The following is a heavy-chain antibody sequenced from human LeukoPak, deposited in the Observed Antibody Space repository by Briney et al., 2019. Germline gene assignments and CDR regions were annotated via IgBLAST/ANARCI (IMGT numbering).Heavy chain of an antibody. D-gene: IGHD4-23*01. Sequence: SETLSLTCAVYGGSFSGYYWGWIRQPPGKGLEWIGSIYYSGSAYYNPSLKSRVTISVDTSKNQFSLKLSSVTAADTAVYYCARLGAVLTSVNWFDPWGQGTLVTVSS. CDR3: ARLGAVLTSVNWFDP. CDR2: IYYSGSA. CDR1: GGSFSGYY. V-gene: IGHV4-34*01. J-gene: IGHJ5*02.